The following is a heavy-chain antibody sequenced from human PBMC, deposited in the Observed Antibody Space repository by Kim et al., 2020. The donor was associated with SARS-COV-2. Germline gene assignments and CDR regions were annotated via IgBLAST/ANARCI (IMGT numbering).Heavy chain of an antibody. CDR1: GGTFSSYA. Sequence: SVKVSCKASGGTFSSYAISWVRQAPGQGLEWMGGIIPIFGTANYAQKFQGRVTITADESPSTAYMDLSSLRSEDTAVYYCARDWYNWNGHGYYGMDVWGQGTTVTVSS. CDR2: IIPIFGTA. J-gene: IGHJ6*02. D-gene: IGHD1-1*01. V-gene: IGHV1-69*13. CDR3: ARDWYNWNGHGYYGMDV.